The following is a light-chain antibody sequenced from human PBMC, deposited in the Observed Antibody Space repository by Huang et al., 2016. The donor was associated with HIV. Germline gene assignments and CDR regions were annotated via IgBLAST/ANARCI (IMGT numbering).Light chain of an antibody. CDR2: WAS. Sequence: DIVMTQSPESLAVSLGERAAINCRSSQTVLDSYNNKNYLAWYQQKTGQPPRLLIYWASTRESGVPDRFLGTGSGTDFTLTISSLQAEDMAVYFCQQYYDTPLTFGPGTKVDIK. V-gene: IGKV4-1*01. CDR3: QQYYDTPLT. J-gene: IGKJ3*01. CDR1: QTVLDSYNNKNY.